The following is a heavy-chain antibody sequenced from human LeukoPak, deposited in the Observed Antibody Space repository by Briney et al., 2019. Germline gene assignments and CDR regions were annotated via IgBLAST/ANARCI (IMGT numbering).Heavy chain of an antibody. Sequence: SETLSLTCTVSGGSVSSGSYYWSWIRQPPGKGLEWIGYIYYSGSTNYNPSLKSRVTISVDTSKNQFSLKLSSVTAADTAVYYCARCDTMPLYYFGYWGQGTLVTVSS. V-gene: IGHV4-61*01. D-gene: IGHD2-2*01. CDR2: IYYSGST. CDR1: GGSVSSGSYY. J-gene: IGHJ4*02. CDR3: ARCDTMPLYYFGY.